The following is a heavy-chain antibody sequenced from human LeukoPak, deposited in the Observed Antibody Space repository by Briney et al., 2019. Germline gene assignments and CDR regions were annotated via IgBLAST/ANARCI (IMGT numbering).Heavy chain of an antibody. CDR3: ARGYSGYDWGYYFDY. Sequence: SETLSLTCTVSGGSITNTSYYWGWVRQPPGKGLEWIGSIYYSGRTYYNPSLKSRVTISVDTSKNQFSLKLSSVTAADTAVYYCARGYSGYDWGYYFDYWGQGTLVTVSS. CDR1: GGSITNTSYY. CDR2: IYYSGRT. J-gene: IGHJ4*02. V-gene: IGHV4-39*07. D-gene: IGHD5-12*01.